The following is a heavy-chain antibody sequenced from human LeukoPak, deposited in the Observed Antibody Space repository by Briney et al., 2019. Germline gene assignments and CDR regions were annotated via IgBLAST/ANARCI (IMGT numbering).Heavy chain of an antibody. CDR2: ISSSSRTI. J-gene: IGHJ6*02. CDR3: ARLRYYAMDV. V-gene: IGHV3-48*01. Sequence: GGSLRLSCAASGFTFSTYYMNWVRQAPGKGLEWVSYISSSSRTISYAESVQGRFTISRDNAKNSLYLQMNSMRAEDTAVYYCARLRYYAMDVWGQGTTVTASS. CDR1: GFTFSTYY.